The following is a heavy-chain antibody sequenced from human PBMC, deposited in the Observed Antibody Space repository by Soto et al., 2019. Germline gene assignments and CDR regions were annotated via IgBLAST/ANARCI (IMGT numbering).Heavy chain of an antibody. J-gene: IGHJ4*02. Sequence: QLQLQESGPGLVKPSETLSLTCTVSGGSISSSSYYWGWIRQPPGKGLEWIGSIYYSGSTYYNPSLKSRVTISGDTSKNQFSLKLSSVTAADTAVYYCARQVGATYCDYWGQGTLVTVSS. CDR3: ARQVGATYCDY. CDR2: IYYSGST. V-gene: IGHV4-39*01. CDR1: GGSISSSSYY. D-gene: IGHD1-26*01.